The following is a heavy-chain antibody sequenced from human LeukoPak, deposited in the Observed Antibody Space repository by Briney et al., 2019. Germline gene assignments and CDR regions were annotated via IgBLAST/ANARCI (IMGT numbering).Heavy chain of an antibody. D-gene: IGHD1-26*01. J-gene: IGHJ3*02. V-gene: IGHV1-69*06. CDR1: GGTFSSYA. Sequence: ASVKVSCKASGGTFSSYAISWVRQAPGQGLEWMGGIIPIFGTANYAQKFQGRVTITADKSTSTAYRELSSLRSEDTAVYYCARVESWEHSGSSQDAIDIWGQGTMVTVSS. CDR2: IIPIFGTA. CDR3: ARVESWEHSGSSQDAIDI.